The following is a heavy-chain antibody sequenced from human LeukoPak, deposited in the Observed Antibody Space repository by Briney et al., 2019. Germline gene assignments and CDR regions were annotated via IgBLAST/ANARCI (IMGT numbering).Heavy chain of an antibody. J-gene: IGHJ4*02. V-gene: IGHV3-53*01. CDR1: GFTVSSNY. CDR2: IYSAGST. D-gene: IGHD6-13*01. CDR3: ARGGPAAGRFDY. Sequence: VGSLRLSCAVSGFTVSSNYMSWVRQAPGKGLEWVSIIYSAGSTYYADSVKGRFTISRDNAKNTLYLQMNSLRAEDTAVYYCARGGPAAGRFDYWGQGTLVTVSS.